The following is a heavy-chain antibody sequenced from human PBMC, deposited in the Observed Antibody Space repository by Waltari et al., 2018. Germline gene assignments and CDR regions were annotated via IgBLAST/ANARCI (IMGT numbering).Heavy chain of an antibody. V-gene: IGHV3-48*01. CDR1: GFTFGVFS. D-gene: IGHD6-19*01. CDR3: ATEPAPGAGINY. Sequence: EVQLVESGGGFVQPGGSLRLSCLGSGFTFGVFSMHWIRQAPGNCLEWFAYVSASKAAIYYAESVKGRFTISRDNAKNSLFLQMTNLGVEDTAVYYCATEPAPGAGINYWGQGILVTVSS. CDR2: VSASKAAI. J-gene: IGHJ4*02.